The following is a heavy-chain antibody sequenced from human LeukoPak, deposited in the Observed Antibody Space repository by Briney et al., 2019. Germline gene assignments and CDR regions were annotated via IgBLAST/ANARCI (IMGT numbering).Heavy chain of an antibody. CDR1: GFTFSSYS. CDR2: ISSSSSYI. Sequence: GGSLRLSCAASGFTFSSYSMNWVRQAPGKGLEWVSSISSSSSYIYYADSVKGRFTISRGNAKNSLYLQMNSLRAEDTAVYYCARDSLGKYFDYWGQGTLVTVSS. CDR3: ARDSLGKYFDY. J-gene: IGHJ4*02. D-gene: IGHD7-27*01. V-gene: IGHV3-21*04.